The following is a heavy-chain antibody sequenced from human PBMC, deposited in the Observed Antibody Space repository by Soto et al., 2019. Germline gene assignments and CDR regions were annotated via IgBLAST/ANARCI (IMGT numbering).Heavy chain of an antibody. CDR2: ISSSGSTI. CDR3: ARELGYDFWSGYLGMDV. CDR1: GFTFSSYE. J-gene: IGHJ6*02. Sequence: GGSLRLSCAASGFTFSSYEMNWVRQAPGKXLEWVSYISSSGSTIYYADSVKGRFTISRDNAKNSLYLQMNSLRAEDTAVYYCARELGYDFWSGYLGMDVWGQGTTVTVSS. D-gene: IGHD3-3*01. V-gene: IGHV3-48*03.